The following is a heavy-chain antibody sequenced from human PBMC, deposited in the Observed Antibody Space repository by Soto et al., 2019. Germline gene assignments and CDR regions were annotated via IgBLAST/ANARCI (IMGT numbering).Heavy chain of an antibody. CDR2: IYYSGST. D-gene: IGHD3-22*01. V-gene: IGHV4-59*01. CDR1: GGSISSYY. J-gene: IGHJ4*02. CDR3: ARDFSMVVVAPGY. Sequence: PSETLSLTCTVSGGSISSYYWSWIRQPPGKGLEWIGYIYYSGSTNYNPSLKSRVTISVDTSKNQFSLKLSSVTTADTAVYYCARDFSMVVVAPGYWGQGTLVTVSS.